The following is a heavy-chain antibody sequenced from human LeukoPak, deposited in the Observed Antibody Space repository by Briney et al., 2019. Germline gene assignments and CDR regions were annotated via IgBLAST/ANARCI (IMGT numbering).Heavy chain of an antibody. V-gene: IGHV3-33*01. D-gene: IGHD1-1*01. CDR3: ARDPNAGYNWNEQLNHFYGLDV. CDR2: IWEDGSDR. J-gene: IGHJ6*02. Sequence: TGGSLRLSCAASGFTFSGYAMHWVRQAPGKGLEWVAIIWEDGSDRYYAHSVKGRFTISRDNSENTLYLQMNSLTVEDTAVYYCARDPNAGYNWNEQLNHFYGLDVWGQGTTVTVS. CDR1: GFTFSGYA.